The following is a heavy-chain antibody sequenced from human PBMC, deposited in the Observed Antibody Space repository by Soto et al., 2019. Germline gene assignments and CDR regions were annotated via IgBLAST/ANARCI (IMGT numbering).Heavy chain of an antibody. CDR1: GYSFTSYW. CDR2: IDPSDSYT. Sequence: GESLKISCKASGYSFTSYWTTWVRQKPGKGLEWMGRIDPSDSYTKYSPSFQGHITISTDKSISTAYLQWSSLKASDTAMYYCARPTAGTTPFDYWGQGTLVTVSS. D-gene: IGHD1-7*01. V-gene: IGHV5-10-1*01. CDR3: ARPTAGTTPFDY. J-gene: IGHJ4*02.